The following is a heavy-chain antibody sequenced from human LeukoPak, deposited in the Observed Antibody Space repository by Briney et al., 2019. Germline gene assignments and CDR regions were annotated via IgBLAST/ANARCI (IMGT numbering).Heavy chain of an antibody. CDR1: GYTFTSYT. D-gene: IGHD5-18*01. J-gene: IGHJ4*02. CDR2: ISVGRGDS. V-gene: IGHV1-3*03. Sequence: GASVKVSCKASGYTFTSYTIHWVRQAPGQSLEWMGWISVGRGDSKCSQEFQGRVTLTRDTSATTAYLEVSSLRPEDMAVYYCARDARGGYTYGGLDQWGQGTLVTVSS. CDR3: ARDARGGYTYGGLDQ.